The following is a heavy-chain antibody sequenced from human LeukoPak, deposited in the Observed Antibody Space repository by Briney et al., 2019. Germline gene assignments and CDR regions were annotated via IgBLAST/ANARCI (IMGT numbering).Heavy chain of an antibody. J-gene: IGHJ4*02. Sequence: PGRSLRLSCAASGFTFDDYAMHWVRQAPGKGLEWVSGISWNSGSIGYADSVKGRFTISRDNAKNSLYLQMNSLRAEDTALYYCAKDTHYDILTGYFPLDYWGQGTLVTVSS. V-gene: IGHV3-9*01. CDR3: AKDTHYDILTGYFPLDY. D-gene: IGHD3-9*01. CDR2: ISWNSGSI. CDR1: GFTFDDYA.